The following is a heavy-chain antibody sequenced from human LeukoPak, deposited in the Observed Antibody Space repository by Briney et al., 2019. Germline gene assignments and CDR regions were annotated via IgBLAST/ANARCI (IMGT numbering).Heavy chain of an antibody. CDR1: GGSFSGYY. CDR3: ARVAVAGAFDI. V-gene: IGHV4-34*01. CDR2: INHSGST. D-gene: IGHD6-13*01. Sequence: SETLSLTCAVYGGSFSGYYWSWIRQPPGKGLEWIGEINHSGSTNYNPSLKSRVTMSVDTSKNQFSLKLSSVTAADTAVYYCARVAVAGAFDIWGQGTMVTVSS. J-gene: IGHJ3*02.